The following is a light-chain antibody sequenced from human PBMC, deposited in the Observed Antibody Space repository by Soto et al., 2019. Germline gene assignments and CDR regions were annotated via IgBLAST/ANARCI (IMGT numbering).Light chain of an antibody. V-gene: IGKV1-9*01. J-gene: IGKJ3*01. CDR1: QGIDHY. Sequence: DIQLTQSPSFLSASVGDRIIITCRASQGIDHYLTWFQQIPGQAPKLLIYGATALQSGVPSRFSGSVSGTEFTLTISSLQPEDFATYDCQQIKSYPFTFGPGTKVDIK. CDR2: GAT. CDR3: QQIKSYPFT.